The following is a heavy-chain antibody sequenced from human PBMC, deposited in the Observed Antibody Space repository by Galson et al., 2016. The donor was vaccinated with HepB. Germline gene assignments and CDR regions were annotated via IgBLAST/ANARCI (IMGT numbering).Heavy chain of an antibody. CDR1: RFSLSTYD. CDR2: ISYDGSNK. J-gene: IGHJ4*02. Sequence: SLRLSCAASRFSLSTYDMHWVRQAPGKGLKWVAVISYDGSNKLYAESVKGRFSISKDNSKNTLYLQMNSLRAEDTAVYYCARDNSYRRAFDYWGQGTLDTVSS. D-gene: IGHD3-16*02. CDR3: ARDNSYRRAFDY. V-gene: IGHV3-30-3*01.